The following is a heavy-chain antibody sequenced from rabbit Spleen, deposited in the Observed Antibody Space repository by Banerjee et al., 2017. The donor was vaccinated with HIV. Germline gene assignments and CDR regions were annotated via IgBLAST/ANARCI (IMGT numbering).Heavy chain of an antibody. CDR3: ARGSATMTMVITGYYLNL. CDR1: GFSFSSSYW. D-gene: IGHD2-1*01. CDR2: IHSSSGT. Sequence: QEQLEESGGDLVKPEGSLTLTCTASGFSFSSSYWICWVRQAPGKGLEWIACIHSSSGTGYASWAKGRFTISKTSSTTVTLQMTSLTAADTATYFCARGSATMTMVITGYYLNLWGPGTLVTVS. V-gene: IGHV1S45*01. J-gene: IGHJ4*01.